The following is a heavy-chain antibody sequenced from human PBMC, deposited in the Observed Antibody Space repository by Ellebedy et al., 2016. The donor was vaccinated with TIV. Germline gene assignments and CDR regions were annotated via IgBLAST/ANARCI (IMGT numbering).Heavy chain of an antibody. CDR3: TATPPPVPSYYYYYGMDV. CDR2: IRSKAYGGTT. CDR1: GFTFGDYA. Sequence: GGSLRLSXTASGFTFGDYAMSWFRQAPGKGLEWVGFIRSKAYGGTTEYAASVKGRFTISRDDSKSIAYLQMNSLKTEDTAVYYCTATPPPVPSYYYYYGMDVWGQGTTVTVSS. J-gene: IGHJ6*02. V-gene: IGHV3-49*03.